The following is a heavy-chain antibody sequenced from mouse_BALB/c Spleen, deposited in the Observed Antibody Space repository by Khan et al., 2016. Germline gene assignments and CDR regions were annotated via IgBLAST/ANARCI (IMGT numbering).Heavy chain of an antibody. CDR1: GFTFTDYY. D-gene: IGHD2-2*01. CDR2: ISNKANGYTP. CDR3: ARDMEGYDDAMDY. Sequence: EVELVESGGGLVQPGGSLRLSCATSGFTFTDYYMSWVRQPPGKALEWLGFISNKANGYTPEYSASVKGRFTISRDNSKTILYLHMNTPRAEGSATYYYARDMEGYDDAMDYWGQGASATVSA. J-gene: IGHJ4*01. V-gene: IGHV7-3*02.